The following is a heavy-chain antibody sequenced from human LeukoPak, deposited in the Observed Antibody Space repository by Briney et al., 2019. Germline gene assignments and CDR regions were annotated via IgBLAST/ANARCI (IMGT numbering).Heavy chain of an antibody. D-gene: IGHD6-13*01. CDR3: ARDRIPAAPSYSYFYMDV. Sequence: GASVKVSCKASGGDLSGYGISWVRLAPGQGLEWMGGIIPIFGTKNYAQRFQGRVTITTDESTSAVYMELSSLRSEDTAVYYCARDRIPAAPSYSYFYMDVWGKGTTVTVSS. J-gene: IGHJ6*03. V-gene: IGHV1-69*05. CDR2: IIPIFGTK. CDR1: GGDLSGYG.